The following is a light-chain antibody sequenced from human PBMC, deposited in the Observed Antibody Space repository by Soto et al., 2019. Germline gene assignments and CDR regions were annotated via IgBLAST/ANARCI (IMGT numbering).Light chain of an antibody. CDR2: GAS. Sequence: EIVLTQSPGILSLSPGERATLSCRASQSVSSSYLAWYQQKPGQAPRLLIYGASSRATGIPDSFNGSGSGTDFTLTIRSLQPDDFATYYCQQYNSYSWTLGQGTNVDI. CDR3: QQYNSYSWT. V-gene: IGKV3-20*01. CDR1: QSVSSSY. J-gene: IGKJ1*01.